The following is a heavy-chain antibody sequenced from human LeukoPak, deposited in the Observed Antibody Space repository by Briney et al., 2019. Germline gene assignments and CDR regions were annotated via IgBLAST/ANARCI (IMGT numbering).Heavy chain of an antibody. V-gene: IGHV1-46*01. CDR1: GYTFTSYY. CDR3: ARGGDCGADCYFLIHAFDI. CDR2: INPSGGST. D-gene: IGHD2-21*02. J-gene: IGHJ3*02. Sequence: GASVTVSCKASGYTFTSYYMHWVRQAPGQGLEWMGLINPSGGSTSYAQKFQGRVTMTRDMSTSTVYMELSSLRSEDTAVYYCARGGDCGADCYFLIHAFDIWGQGTMVTVSS.